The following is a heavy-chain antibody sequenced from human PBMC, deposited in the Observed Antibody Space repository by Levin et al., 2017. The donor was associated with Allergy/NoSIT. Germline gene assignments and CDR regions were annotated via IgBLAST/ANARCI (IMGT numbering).Heavy chain of an antibody. J-gene: IGHJ1*01. CDR3: ARAPPGGGVYAEYFQH. CDR2: INSDGSSI. CDR1: GFTFSSYW. D-gene: IGHD2-21*01. Sequence: GGSLRLSCAASGFTFSSYWMHWVRQAPGKGLVWVSRINSDGSSITYADSVKGRFTISRDNAKNTLHLQMNSLRAEDTAVYYCARAPPGGGVYAEYFQHWGQGTLVTVSS. V-gene: IGHV3-74*01.